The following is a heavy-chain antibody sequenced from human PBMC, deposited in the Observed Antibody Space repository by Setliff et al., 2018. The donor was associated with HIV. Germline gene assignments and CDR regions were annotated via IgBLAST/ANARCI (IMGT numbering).Heavy chain of an antibody. CDR1: GGSFSGYY. J-gene: IGHJ2*01. Sequence: SETLSLTCAVYGGSFSGYYWNWIRQSPGKGLEWIGEINHSGSTNYSPSLKSRITISVDTSKKQFSLKLNSVTAADTAVYYCARGPAEWQIVVVPAAHWYFDLWGRGTLVTVSS. CDR2: INHSGST. CDR3: ARGPAEWQIVVVPAAHWYFDL. D-gene: IGHD2-2*01. V-gene: IGHV4-34*01.